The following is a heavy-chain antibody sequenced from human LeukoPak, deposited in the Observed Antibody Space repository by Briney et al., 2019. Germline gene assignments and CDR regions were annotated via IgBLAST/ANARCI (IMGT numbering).Heavy chain of an antibody. V-gene: IGHV3-48*03. CDR2: ISSSGSTI. CDR3: ARGVRLLWFGEPLFGHDY. Sequence: GGALRLSCAASGFTFSSYEMNWVRQAPGKGLEWVSYISSSGSTIYYADSVKGRFTISRDNAKNSLYLQMNSLRAEDTAVYYCARGVRLLWFGEPLFGHDYWGQGTLVTVSS. J-gene: IGHJ4*02. D-gene: IGHD3-10*01. CDR1: GFTFSSYE.